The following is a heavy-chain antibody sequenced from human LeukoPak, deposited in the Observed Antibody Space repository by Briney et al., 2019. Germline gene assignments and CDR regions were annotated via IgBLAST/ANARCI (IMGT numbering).Heavy chain of an antibody. CDR1: GGSISSYY. CDR2: IYYSGST. V-gene: IGHV4-59*01. J-gene: IGHJ4*02. Sequence: SETLSLTCTVSGGSISSYYWSWIRQSPGQGLEWIGYIYYSGSTNYNPSLKSRVTISVDTSKNQFSLKLSSVTASDTAVYYCARILCSGGSCYSRYFDYWGQGTLVTVSS. D-gene: IGHD2-15*01. CDR3: ARILCSGGSCYSRYFDY.